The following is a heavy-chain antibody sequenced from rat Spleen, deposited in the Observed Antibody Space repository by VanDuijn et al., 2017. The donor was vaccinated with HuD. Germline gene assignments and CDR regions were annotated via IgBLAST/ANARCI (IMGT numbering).Heavy chain of an antibody. Sequence: QVQLKESGPGLVQPSQTLSLTCPVSGFSLPSNNVHWVRQPTGKGLEWMGIMWSGGSTAYNSVFKSRLSISRDTSKSQVFLEMNSLQSEDTAIYYCTRDQGAYTYGVMNAWGQGTSVTVSS. CDR3: TRDQGAYTYGVMNA. J-gene: IGHJ4*01. CDR1: GFSLPSNN. V-gene: IGHV2-30*01. D-gene: IGHD2-5*01. CDR2: MWSGGST.